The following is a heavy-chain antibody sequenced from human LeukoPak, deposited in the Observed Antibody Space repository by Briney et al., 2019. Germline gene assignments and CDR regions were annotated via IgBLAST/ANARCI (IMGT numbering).Heavy chain of an antibody. V-gene: IGHV3-30*14. CDR2: ISDDGTRP. CDR1: GFTFSRHG. Sequence: PGGSLRLSCAASGFTFSRHGMPWVRQSPGKGLESVAAISDDGTRPYYADSVKGRFTISRHNSKNTLYLQMNSLRAEDTAVYYCARAHYSSGWRRYGMDVWGQGTTVTVSS. CDR3: ARAHYSSGWRRYGMDV. D-gene: IGHD6-19*01. J-gene: IGHJ6*02.